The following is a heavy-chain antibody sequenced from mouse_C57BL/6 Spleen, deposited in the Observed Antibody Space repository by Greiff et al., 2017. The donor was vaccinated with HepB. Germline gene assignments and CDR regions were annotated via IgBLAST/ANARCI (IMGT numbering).Heavy chain of an antibody. CDR2: IDPENGDT. V-gene: IGHV14-4*01. Sequence: EVQLQESGAELVRPGASVKLSCTASGFNIKDDYMHWVKQRPEQGLEWIGWIDPENGDTEYASKFQGKATITADTSSNTAYLQLSSLTSEDTAVYYCTTGTTVVANDDYWGQGTTLTVSS. D-gene: IGHD1-1*01. CDR3: TTGTTVVANDDY. CDR1: GFNIKDDY. J-gene: IGHJ2*01.